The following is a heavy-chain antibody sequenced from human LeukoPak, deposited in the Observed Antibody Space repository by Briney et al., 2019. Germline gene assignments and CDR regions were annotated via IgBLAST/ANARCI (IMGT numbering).Heavy chain of an antibody. D-gene: IGHD1-1*01. CDR3: ARDKTGTTPLLRYYYYMDV. J-gene: IGHJ6*03. Sequence: GGSLRLSCAASGFTFSSYSMIWVRQAPGKGLEWVSSISSSSSSYIYYADSVKGRFTISRDNAKNSLYLQMSSLRAEDTAVYYCARDKTGTTPLLRYYYYMDVWGRGTTVTVSS. CDR2: ISSSSSSYI. CDR1: GFTFSSYS. V-gene: IGHV3-21*01.